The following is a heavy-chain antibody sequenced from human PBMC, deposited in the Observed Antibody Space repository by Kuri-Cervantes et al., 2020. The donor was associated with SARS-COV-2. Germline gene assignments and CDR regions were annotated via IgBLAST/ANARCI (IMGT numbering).Heavy chain of an antibody. CDR2: IYHSGST. Sequence: SEPLSLTCAVSGYSISSGYYWGWIRQPPGKGLEWIGSIYHSGSTYYNPPLKSRVTISVDTSKNQFSLKLSPVTAADTAVYYCARQMEQWLVRNWFDPWGQGTLVTVSS. CDR1: GYSISSGYY. V-gene: IGHV4-38-2*01. CDR3: ARQMEQWLVRNWFDP. D-gene: IGHD6-19*01. J-gene: IGHJ5*02.